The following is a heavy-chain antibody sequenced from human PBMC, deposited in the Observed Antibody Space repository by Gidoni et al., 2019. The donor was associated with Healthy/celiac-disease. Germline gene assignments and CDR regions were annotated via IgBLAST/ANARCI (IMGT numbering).Heavy chain of an antibody. CDR1: GFSLSTSGVG. D-gene: IGHD6-13*01. CDR3: AHRLLRRAAAGKGFQH. J-gene: IGHJ1*01. V-gene: IGHV2-5*02. CDR2: IYWDDDK. Sequence: QITLKESGPTLVKPTQTLTLTCTFSGFSLSTSGVGVGWIRQPPGKALELLALIYWDDDKRYSPSLKSRLTITKDTSKNQVVLTMTNMDPVDTATYYCAHRLLRRAAAGKGFQHWGQGTLVTVSS.